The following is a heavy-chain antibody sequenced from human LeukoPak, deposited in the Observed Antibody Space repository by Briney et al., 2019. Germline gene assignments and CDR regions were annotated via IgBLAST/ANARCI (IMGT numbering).Heavy chain of an antibody. V-gene: IGHV3-23*01. CDR1: GFTFSSYA. CDR3: AKGVAVAGYYFDY. D-gene: IGHD6-19*01. J-gene: IGHJ4*02. Sequence: GGSLRLSCAASGFTFSSYAMSWVRQAPGKGLEWVSAISGSGGSTYYADSVKGRFTISRDNSKNTLYLRMNSLRAEDTAVYYCAKGVAVAGYYFDYWGQGTLVTVSS. CDR2: ISGSGGST.